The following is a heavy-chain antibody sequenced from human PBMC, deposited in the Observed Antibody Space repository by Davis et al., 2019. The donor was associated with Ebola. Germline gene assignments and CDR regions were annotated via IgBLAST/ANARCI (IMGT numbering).Heavy chain of an antibody. Sequence: ASVKVSCKASGYTFTGYYMHWVRQAPGQGLEWMGWINPNSGGTNYAQKFQGRVTMTRDTSISTAYMELSRLRSDDTAVYYCARWEDYGSGSSGFDYWGQGTLVTVSS. CDR2: INPNSGGT. CDR1: GYTFTGYY. D-gene: IGHD3-10*01. J-gene: IGHJ4*02. CDR3: ARWEDYGSGSSGFDY. V-gene: IGHV1-2*02.